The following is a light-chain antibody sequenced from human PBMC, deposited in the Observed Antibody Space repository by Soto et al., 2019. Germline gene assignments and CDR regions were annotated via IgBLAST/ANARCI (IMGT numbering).Light chain of an antibody. J-gene: IGKJ3*01. CDR3: QQYGSSHFFT. CDR1: QSVSSSY. V-gene: IGKV3-20*01. CDR2: GAS. Sequence: EIVLTQSPGTLSLSPGERATLSCRASQSVSSSYLDWYQQKPGQAPRLLIYGASSRATGIPDRFSGSGSGTDFTLTISRLEPEDFAVYYCQQYGSSHFFTFRPGTKVDIK.